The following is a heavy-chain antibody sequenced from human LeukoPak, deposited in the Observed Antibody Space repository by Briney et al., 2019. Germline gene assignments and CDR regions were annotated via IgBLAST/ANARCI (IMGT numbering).Heavy chain of an antibody. CDR2: IYDSGST. CDR1: GASISGSGYY. CDR3: ACLTTADAFNI. J-gene: IGHJ3*02. D-gene: IGHD3-22*01. Sequence: SETLSLTCAVSGASISGSGYYLGWIRQPPGKGLEWIGYIYDSGSTNYNPSLKSRVTISVDTSKNQFSLKLSSVTAADTAVYYCACLTTADAFNIWGQGTMVTVSS. V-gene: IGHV4-61*05.